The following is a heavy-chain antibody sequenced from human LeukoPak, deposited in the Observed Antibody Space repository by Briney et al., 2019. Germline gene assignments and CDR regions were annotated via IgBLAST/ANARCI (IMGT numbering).Heavy chain of an antibody. Sequence: SETLSLTCTVSGGAISSGDYYWSWIRQPPGKGLEWIGYIYYSGSTYYNPSLKSRVTISVDTSKNQFSLKLSSVTAADTAVYYCARAPWGDYVDYWGQGTLVTVSS. V-gene: IGHV4-30-4*01. CDR3: ARAPWGDYVDY. D-gene: IGHD3-16*01. CDR2: IYYSGST. CDR1: GGAISSGDYY. J-gene: IGHJ4*02.